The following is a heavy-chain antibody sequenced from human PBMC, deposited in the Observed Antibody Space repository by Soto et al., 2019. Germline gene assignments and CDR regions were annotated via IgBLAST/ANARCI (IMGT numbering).Heavy chain of an antibody. J-gene: IGHJ6*02. CDR1: GFTFSSYA. CDR3: AKVNTLFGMEYYSGMDV. Sequence: GGSLRLSCEASGFTFSSYAMSWVRQAPGKGLEWVSTIGGSGGSTYYAESVKGRFSISRDNSKNTVYLQMNSLRDEDTAVYYCAKVNTLFGMEYYSGMDVWGQGSTVTVSS. V-gene: IGHV3-23*01. CDR2: IGGSGGST. D-gene: IGHD1-1*01.